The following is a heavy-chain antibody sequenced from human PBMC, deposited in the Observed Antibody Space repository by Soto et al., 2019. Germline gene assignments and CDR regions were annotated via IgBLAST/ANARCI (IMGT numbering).Heavy chain of an antibody. Sequence: ASVKVSCKASGYTFTSYYMHWVRQAPGQGLEWMGIINPSGGSTSYAQKFQGRVTMTRDTSTSTVYMELSSLRSEDTAVYYCASAPRIAAVGWDYGMDVWGQGTTVSGS. V-gene: IGHV1-46*01. CDR3: ASAPRIAAVGWDYGMDV. D-gene: IGHD6-13*01. CDR2: INPSGGST. CDR1: GYTFTSYY. J-gene: IGHJ6*02.